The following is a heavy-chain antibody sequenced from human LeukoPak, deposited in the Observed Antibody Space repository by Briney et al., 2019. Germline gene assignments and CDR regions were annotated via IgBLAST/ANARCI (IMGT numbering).Heavy chain of an antibody. CDR3: ARDWSSGWANSNYYYYGMDV. CDR1: GGSISSYY. Sequence: SETLSLTCTVSGGSISSYYWSWIRQPPGKGLEWIGHIYYSGSTNYNPSLKSRVTISVDTSKNQFSLKLSSVTAADTAVYYCARDWSSGWANSNYYYYGMDVWGQGTTVTVSS. J-gene: IGHJ6*02. D-gene: IGHD6-19*01. V-gene: IGHV4-59*01. CDR2: IYYSGST.